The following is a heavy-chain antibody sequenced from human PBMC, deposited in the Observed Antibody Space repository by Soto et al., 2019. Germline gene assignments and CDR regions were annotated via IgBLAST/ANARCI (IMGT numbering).Heavy chain of an antibody. CDR3: ARQGFGELHGLVDV. D-gene: IGHD3-10*01. CDR2: MGYNGFT. V-gene: IGHV4-59*08. Sequence: QVQLQESGPGLVKPSETLSLTCTISGGPMNNYYCSWFRQPRGQGLEWIGYMGYNGFTRYNPSLGSRVGISLDTAKNQFSLNLSSVTAADTALYYCARQGFGELHGLVDVWGQGITVTVSS. J-gene: IGHJ6*02. CDR1: GGPMNNYY.